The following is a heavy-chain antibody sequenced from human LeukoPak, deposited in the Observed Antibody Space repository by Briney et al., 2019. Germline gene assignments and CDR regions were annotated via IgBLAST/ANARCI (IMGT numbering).Heavy chain of an antibody. CDR3: AKDILRDYYDSSGSYYYYYYMDV. V-gene: IGHV3-43*02. Sequence: GGSLRLSCAASGFTFDDYAMHWVRQAPGKGLEWVSLISGDGGSTYYADSVKGRFTISRDNSKNSLYLQVNSLRTEDTALYYCAKDILRDYYDSSGSYYYYYYMDVWGKGTTVTVSS. J-gene: IGHJ6*03. CDR2: ISGDGGST. D-gene: IGHD3-22*01. CDR1: GFTFDDYA.